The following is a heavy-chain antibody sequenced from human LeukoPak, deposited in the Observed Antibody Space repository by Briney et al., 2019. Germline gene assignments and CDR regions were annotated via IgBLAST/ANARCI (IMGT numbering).Heavy chain of an antibody. D-gene: IGHD4-11*01. V-gene: IGHV5-51*01. CDR2: IYPGDSDP. CDR1: GYSFTSYW. CDR3: ARSKSKPSFDY. Sequence: GESLKISCKGSGYSFTSYWIGWVRQMPGKGLDWMGFIYPGDSDPRYSPSFQGQVTILADKSISTAYLQWNSLKASDTAMYYCARSKSKPSFDYWGQGTLVTVSS. J-gene: IGHJ4*02.